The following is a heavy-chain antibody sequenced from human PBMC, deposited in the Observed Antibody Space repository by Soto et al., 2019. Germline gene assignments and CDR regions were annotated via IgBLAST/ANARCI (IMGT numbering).Heavy chain of an antibody. CDR3: ARTWIVATSDAFYI. D-gene: IGHD5-12*01. CDR1: GYTFTSYA. V-gene: IGHV1-3*01. CDR2: INAGNGNT. J-gene: IGHJ3*02. Sequence: QVQLVQSGAEVKKPGASVKVSCKASGYTFTSYAMHWVRQAPGQSLEWMGWINAGNGNTKYSQKFQGRVTITRDTSASTAYMELSSLRSEDTAVYYCARTWIVATSDAFYIWGQGTMVTVSS.